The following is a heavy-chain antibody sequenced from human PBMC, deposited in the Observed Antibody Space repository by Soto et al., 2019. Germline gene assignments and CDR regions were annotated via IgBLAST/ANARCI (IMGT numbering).Heavy chain of an antibody. D-gene: IGHD1-26*01. CDR2: IKSKTDGGAT. CDR3: TTGAWELPYYFDY. CDR1: GFTFSNDW. J-gene: IGHJ4*02. V-gene: IGHV3-15*01. Sequence: GGSLRLSCAASGFTFSNDWMSWVRQAPGKGLEWVGRIKSKTDGGATDYAAPVKGRFTISRDDSKNTLYLQMNSLKTEITDVSYYTTGAWELPYYFDYWGQGPLVPVS.